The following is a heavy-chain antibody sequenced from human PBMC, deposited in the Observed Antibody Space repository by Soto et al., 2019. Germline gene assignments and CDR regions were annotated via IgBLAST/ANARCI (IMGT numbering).Heavy chain of an antibody. CDR1: GFTFSSYG. V-gene: IGHV3-30*18. J-gene: IGHJ4*02. D-gene: IGHD5-18*01. CDR3: AKDWGYSYGSVDY. CDR2: ISYDGSNK. Sequence: GGSLRLSCATSGFTFSSYGMHWVRQAPGKGLEWVAVISYDGSNKYYADSVKGRFTISRDNSKNTLYLQMNSLRAEDTAVYYCAKDWGYSYGSVDYWGQGTLVTVS.